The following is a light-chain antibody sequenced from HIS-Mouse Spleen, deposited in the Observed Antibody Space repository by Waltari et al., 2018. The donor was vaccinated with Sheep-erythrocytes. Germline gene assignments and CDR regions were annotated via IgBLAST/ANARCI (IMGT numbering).Light chain of an antibody. Sequence: SSELTQPPSVSVSPGQTASITCSGDKLGDKYACWYQQKPGQSPVRVIYQDTKRPSGIPERFAGSNAGNTATLTISGTQAMDEADYYCQAWDSSIVVFGGGTKLTVL. J-gene: IGLJ2*01. CDR1: KLGDKY. CDR2: QDT. CDR3: QAWDSSIVV. V-gene: IGLV3-1*01.